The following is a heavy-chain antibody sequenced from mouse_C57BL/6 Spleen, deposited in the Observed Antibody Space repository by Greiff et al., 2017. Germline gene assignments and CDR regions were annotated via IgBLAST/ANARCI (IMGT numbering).Heavy chain of an antibody. D-gene: IGHD1-1*01. CDR2: INPNNGGT. J-gene: IGHJ3*01. CDR1: GYTFTDYY. CDR3: ARNDYYCSSLIAY. V-gene: IGHV1-26*01. Sequence: VQLQHSGPELVKPGASVKISCKASGYTFTDYYMNWVKQSHGKSLEWLGDINPNNGGTSYNQKVKGKATLTVDKSSSTAYMVLRSRTSEDSAVYYCARNDYYCSSLIAYWGQGTLVTVSA.